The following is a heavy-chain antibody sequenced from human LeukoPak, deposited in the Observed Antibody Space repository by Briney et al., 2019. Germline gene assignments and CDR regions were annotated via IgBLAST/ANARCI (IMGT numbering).Heavy chain of an antibody. CDR1: DGSINSYY. J-gene: IGHJ4*02. D-gene: IGHD6-19*01. Sequence: TSETLPLTCTVSDGSINSYYWSWIRQPPGKGLEWIGYIYYRGSTNYNPSLKSRVTISLDTSKNQFSLRLSSVTAADTAVYYCARSGTAVAGTWYFDYWGQGTLVTVSS. CDR3: ARSGTAVAGTWYFDY. CDR2: IYYRGST. V-gene: IGHV4-59*01.